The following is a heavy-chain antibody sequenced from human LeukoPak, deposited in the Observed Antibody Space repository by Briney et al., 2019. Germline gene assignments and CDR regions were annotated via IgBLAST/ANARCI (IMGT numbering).Heavy chain of an antibody. Sequence: SETLSLTCTVSRGSISSYYWSWVRQPAGKGLEWIGRFYISGSRKYNPSLKSRVTMSVDTSNNQVSLELTSVTAADKAVYYCARDWGIEAMGGHFYYYGMDVWGQGTTVTVS. CDR2: FYISGSR. CDR3: ARDWGIEAMGGHFYYYGMDV. V-gene: IGHV4-4*07. J-gene: IGHJ6*02. D-gene: IGHD6-13*01. CDR1: RGSISSYY.